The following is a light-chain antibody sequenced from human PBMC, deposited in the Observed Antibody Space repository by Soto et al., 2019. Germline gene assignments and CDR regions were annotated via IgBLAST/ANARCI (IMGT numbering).Light chain of an antibody. CDR2: EVS. CDR3: SSYTSSSTRV. CDR1: SSDVGGYNY. V-gene: IGLV2-14*01. J-gene: IGLJ1*01. Sequence: HSALTQPASVSGSPGQSITISCTGTSSDVGGYNYVSWYQHHPGKAPKLMIYEVSNRPSGGSNRFSGSKSGNTASLTISGLQAEDEADYYCSSYTSSSTRVFGTGTKVTVL.